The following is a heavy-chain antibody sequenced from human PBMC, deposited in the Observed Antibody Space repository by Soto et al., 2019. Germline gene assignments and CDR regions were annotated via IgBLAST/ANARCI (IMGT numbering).Heavy chain of an antibody. CDR2: ITAYGATT. D-gene: IGHD6-19*01. CDR3: PKDPLWYDSDWYPPPGLDP. V-gene: IGHV3-23*01. CDR1: GFTFSNYA. Sequence: EVQLWESGGGFVQPGGSLTLSCAASGFTFSNYAMSWVRQAPGKGLECVSAITAYGATTHYADSVKVRFTISRDSPKNNLYLQIDSLRAEDTAVYYCPKDPLWYDSDWYPPPGLDPWGQGTLVTVSS. J-gene: IGHJ5*02.